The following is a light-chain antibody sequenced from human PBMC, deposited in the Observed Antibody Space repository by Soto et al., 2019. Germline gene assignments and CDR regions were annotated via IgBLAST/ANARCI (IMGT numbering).Light chain of an antibody. V-gene: IGKV1-27*01. J-gene: IGKJ5*01. CDR1: QGIGNS. CDR3: QKYNTVPGT. Sequence: DIQMTQSPPSLSASVGDRVTITCRASQGIGNSLAWYQQKPGTVPKLLIYYASTLQSGVPSRFSGSGSGTDFTLTISSLQPEDVAAYYCQKYNTVPGTFGQGTRLEIK. CDR2: YAS.